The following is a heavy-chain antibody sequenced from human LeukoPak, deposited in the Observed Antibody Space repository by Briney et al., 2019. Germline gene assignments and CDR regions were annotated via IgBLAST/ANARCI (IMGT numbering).Heavy chain of an antibody. J-gene: IGHJ6*03. CDR1: GYTFTSYD. CDR3: ARGPHRVLYYYYYMDV. CDR2: MNPNSGNT. V-gene: IGHV1-8*03. D-gene: IGHD6-6*01. Sequence: ASVKVSCKASGYTFTSYDINWVRQATGQGLEWMGWMNPNSGNTGYAQKFQGRVNITRNTSISTAYMELSSLRSEDTAVYYCARGPHRVLYYYYYMDVWGKGTTVTVSS.